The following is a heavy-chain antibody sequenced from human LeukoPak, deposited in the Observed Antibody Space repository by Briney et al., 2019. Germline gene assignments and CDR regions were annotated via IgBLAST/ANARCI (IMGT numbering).Heavy chain of an antibody. J-gene: IGHJ4*02. CDR2: MNPNSGNT. CDR3: ARGPPEHPQGY. V-gene: IGHV1-8*01. D-gene: IGHD1-14*01. Sequence: GASVKVSCKASGYTFTTYDINWVRQATGQGLEWMGWMNPNSGNTDYAQTFQGRVTMTRNTSITTAYMELNNLRSEDTAVYYCARGPPEHPQGYWGQGTLVTVSS. CDR1: GYTFTTYD.